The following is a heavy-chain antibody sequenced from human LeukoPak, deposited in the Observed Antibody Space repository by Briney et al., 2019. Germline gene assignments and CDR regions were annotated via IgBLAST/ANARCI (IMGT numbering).Heavy chain of an antibody. Sequence: SETLSLTCTVFGYSISSGYYWGWIRQPPGKGLEWIVNIYHTGSTYYNPSLKSRGTISVDTSKNQFSLKMSSVTAADTAVYYCARGDCSGDCYSTFDCWGQGTLVTVSS. CDR3: ARGDCSGDCYSTFDC. J-gene: IGHJ4*02. CDR1: GYSISSGYY. CDR2: IYHTGST. V-gene: IGHV4-38-2*02. D-gene: IGHD2-21*02.